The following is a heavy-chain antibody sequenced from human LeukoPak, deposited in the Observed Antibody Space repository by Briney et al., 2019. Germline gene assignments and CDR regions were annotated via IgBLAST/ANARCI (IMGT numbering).Heavy chain of an antibody. CDR3: AHRHDVRGVVVTFDS. Sequence: ESGPTLVKPTHTLTLTCNFSGFSLSTNGVGVGWIRQPKGKAVKWLAHNYWEEGERYSPSLRSRLTITKDTTKNQVVLTMTNMDPVDTATYYCAHRHDVRGVVVTFDSWGQGTLVTVSS. J-gene: IGHJ4*02. V-gene: IGHV2-5*02. CDR1: GFSLSTNGVG. D-gene: IGHD3-10*02. CDR2: NYWEEGE.